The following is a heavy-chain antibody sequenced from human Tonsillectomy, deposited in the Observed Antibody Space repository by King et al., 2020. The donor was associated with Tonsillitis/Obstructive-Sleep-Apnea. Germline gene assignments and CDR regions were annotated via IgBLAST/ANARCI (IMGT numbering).Heavy chain of an antibody. D-gene: IGHD6-6*01. Sequence: VQLVESGAEVKKPGESLRISCKGSGYSFTSYWISWVRQMPGKGLEWMGRIDPSDSYTNYSPSFQGHVTISADKSISTAYLQWSSLRASDTAMYYCARHAREYSSSSDYWGQGTLVTVSS. CDR2: IDPSDSYT. CDR1: GYSFTSYW. V-gene: IGHV5-10-1*03. J-gene: IGHJ4*02. CDR3: ARHAREYSSSSDY.